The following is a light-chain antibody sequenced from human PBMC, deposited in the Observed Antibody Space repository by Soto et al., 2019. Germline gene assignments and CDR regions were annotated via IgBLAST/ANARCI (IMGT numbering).Light chain of an antibody. J-gene: IGLJ2*01. CDR2: EVS. CDR3: SSYTTSSTVV. Sequence: QSALTQPASVSGSPGQSITISCTGTSSDVGGYNFVSWYQQHPGKAPKLMIYEVSSRPSGASNRFSGSKSGNTASLTISGLQADDEADYYCSSYTTSSTVVFGGGTKVTVL. V-gene: IGLV2-14*01. CDR1: SSDVGGYNF.